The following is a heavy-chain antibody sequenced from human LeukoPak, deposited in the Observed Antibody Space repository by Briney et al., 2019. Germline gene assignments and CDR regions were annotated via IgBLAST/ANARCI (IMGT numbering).Heavy chain of an antibody. D-gene: IGHD6-19*01. CDR2: INPNSGGT. Sequence: GASVKVSCKASGYTFTGYYMHWVRQAPGQGLEWMGWINPNSGGTNYAQKFQGRVTMTRDTSNSTAYMELSRLRSDDTAVYYCAQSIAVAQPFDYWGQGTLVTVSS. J-gene: IGHJ4*02. V-gene: IGHV1-2*02. CDR3: AQSIAVAQPFDY. CDR1: GYTFTGYY.